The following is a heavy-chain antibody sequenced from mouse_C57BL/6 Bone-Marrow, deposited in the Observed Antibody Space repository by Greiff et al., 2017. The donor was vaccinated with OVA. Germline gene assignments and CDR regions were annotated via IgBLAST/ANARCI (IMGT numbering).Heavy chain of an antibody. CDR1: GYTFTNYW. CDR2: IYPGGGYT. V-gene: IGHV1-63*01. CDR3: ARGAPGVY. J-gene: IGHJ4*01. Sequence: QVQLKESGAELVRPGTSVKMSCKASGYTFTNYWIGWAKQRPGHGLEWIGDIYPGGGYTNYNEKFKGKATLTADKSSSTAYMQFSSLTSEDSAIYYCARGAPGVYWGQGTSVTVSS.